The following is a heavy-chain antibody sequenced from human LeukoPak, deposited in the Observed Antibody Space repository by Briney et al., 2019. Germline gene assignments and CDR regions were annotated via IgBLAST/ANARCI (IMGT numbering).Heavy chain of an antibody. V-gene: IGHV3-21*01. CDR1: GLTFSSYN. CDR2: ISSSSSYT. J-gene: IGHJ3*02. D-gene: IGHD4-11*01. Sequence: GGSLRLSCAASGLTFSSYNMNWVRQAPGKGLEWVSSISSSSSYTYYADSVKGRFTISRDNAKNSLYLQMNSLRAEDTAVYYCARDTVTTRDAFDIWGQGTMVTVSS. CDR3: ARDTVTTRDAFDI.